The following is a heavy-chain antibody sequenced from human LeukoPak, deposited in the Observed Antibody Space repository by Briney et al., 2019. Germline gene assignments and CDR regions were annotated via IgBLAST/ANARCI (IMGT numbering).Heavy chain of an antibody. V-gene: IGHV3-23*01. Sequence: PGGSLRLSCAASGFTFSSYALSWVRQAPGKGLEWVSTISGSGGSTYYADSVKGRFTISRDNSKNTLYLQMNSLRAEDTAVYYCAKGPIGNGYDFASRGQGSLVTVSS. CDR2: ISGSGGST. D-gene: IGHD6-25*01. J-gene: IGHJ4*02. CDR1: GFTFSSYA. CDR3: AKGPIGNGYDFAS.